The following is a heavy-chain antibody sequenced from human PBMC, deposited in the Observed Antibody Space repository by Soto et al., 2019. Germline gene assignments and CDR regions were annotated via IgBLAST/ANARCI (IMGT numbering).Heavy chain of an antibody. V-gene: IGHV4-4*02. CDR1: GGSIRSSNW. D-gene: IGHD2-2*01. CDR2: SYHSGST. J-gene: IGHJ4*02. Sequence: QVQLQESGPGLVKPSGTLSLTCAVSGGSIRSSNWWSWVRQPPGKGLAGIGESYHSGSTNYNPSLKSRVTVSVGKSTIHFSVTLSSLTAADTAVYYWASLPAACDFDYWGQGTLVTVSS. CDR3: ASLPAACDFDY.